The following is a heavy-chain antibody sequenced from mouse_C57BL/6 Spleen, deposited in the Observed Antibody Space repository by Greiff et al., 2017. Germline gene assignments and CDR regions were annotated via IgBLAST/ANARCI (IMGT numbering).Heavy chain of an antibody. CDR2: INPYNGGT. CDR3: ARGITTVVAKDAMDD. V-gene: IGHV1-19*01. CDR1: GYSFTDYN. Sequence: VQLQQSGPVLVKPGASVKMSCKASGYSFTDYNMNWVKQSHGKSLEWIGVINPYNGGTSYNQKFKGKATLTVDKSSSTAYMELNSLTSEDSAVYYCARGITTVVAKDAMDDWGQGASVTVSS. D-gene: IGHD1-1*01. J-gene: IGHJ4*01.